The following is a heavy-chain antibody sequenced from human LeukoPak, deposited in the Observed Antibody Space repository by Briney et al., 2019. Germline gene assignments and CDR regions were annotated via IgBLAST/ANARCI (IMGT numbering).Heavy chain of an antibody. V-gene: IGHV4-59*01. CDR3: ARGVVPAADAFDI. J-gene: IGHJ3*02. CDR2: IYYSGST. D-gene: IGHD2-2*01. Sequence: PSETLSLTCTVSGGSISSYYWSWIRQPPGKGLEWTGYIYYSGSTNYNPSLKSRVTISVDTSKNQFSLKLSSVTAADTAVYYCARGVVPAADAFDIWGQGTMVTVSS. CDR1: GGSISSYY.